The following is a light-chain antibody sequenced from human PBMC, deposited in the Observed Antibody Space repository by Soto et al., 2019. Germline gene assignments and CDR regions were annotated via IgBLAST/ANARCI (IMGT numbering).Light chain of an antibody. CDR3: HQYSNLPVT. V-gene: IGKV3-20*01. J-gene: IGKJ4*01. CDR2: GAS. Sequence: IVLTQSPGTLSLSPREGATLSCRASQSVNNNYLAWYQQKPGQAPRLLIYGASKRATGIPDRFSGSGSGTDFTLTISRLEPEDFAVYYCHQYSNLPVTFGGGTKVDI. CDR1: QSVNNNY.